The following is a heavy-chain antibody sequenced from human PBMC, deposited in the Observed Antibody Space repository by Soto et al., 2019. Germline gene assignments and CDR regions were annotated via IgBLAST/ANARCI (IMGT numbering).Heavy chain of an antibody. V-gene: IGHV3-23*01. CDR3: AKRLGADGHFDY. Sequence: DVQLLESGGGLVQPEGSLRLSCAASGFTFSSYAMGWVRQGPGKGLEWVAVVSIGGSTHYADSVRGRFTISRDNSKNTLSLQMNSLTAEDTAVYFCAKRLGADGHFDYWGQGALVTVSS. D-gene: IGHD2-15*01. CDR1: GFTFSSYA. J-gene: IGHJ4*02. CDR2: VSIGGST.